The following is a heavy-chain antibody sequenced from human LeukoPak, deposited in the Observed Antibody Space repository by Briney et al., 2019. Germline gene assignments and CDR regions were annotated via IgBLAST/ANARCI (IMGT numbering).Heavy chain of an antibody. Sequence: SETLSLTCAVYGGSFSGYYWSWIRQPPGKGLEWIGEINHSGSTNYNPSLKSRVTISVDTSKNQFSLKLSSVTAADTAVYYCARPPDYDYVWGSYRYQGFEYWGQRTLVTVSS. CDR3: ARPPDYDYVWGSYRYQGFEY. J-gene: IGHJ4*02. V-gene: IGHV4-34*01. CDR1: GGSFSGYY. D-gene: IGHD3-16*02. CDR2: INHSGST.